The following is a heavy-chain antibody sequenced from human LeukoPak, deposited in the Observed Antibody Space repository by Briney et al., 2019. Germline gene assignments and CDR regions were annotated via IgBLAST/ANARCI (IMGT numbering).Heavy chain of an antibody. J-gene: IGHJ4*02. V-gene: IGHV1-8*01. CDR3: ATAQLAAGTSGGGIDY. CDR1: GYTFTSYD. Sequence: ASVKVSCKASGYTFTSYDINWVRQATGQGREWMGWMNPNSGNTGYAQKFQGRVTMTRDTSISTAYMELSSLRSEDTAVYYCATAQLAAGTSGGGIDYWGQGTLVTVSS. CDR2: MNPNSGNT. D-gene: IGHD6-13*01.